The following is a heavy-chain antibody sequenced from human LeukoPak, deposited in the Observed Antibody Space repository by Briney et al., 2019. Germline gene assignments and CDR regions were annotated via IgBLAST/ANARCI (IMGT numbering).Heavy chain of an antibody. CDR1: GFTVSSSH. V-gene: IGHV3-66*04. CDR2: IYSDGRT. Sequence: PGGSLRLSCAASGFTVSSSHLTWVRQAPGKGLEWVSLIYSDGRTYYADSVRGRFTTSRDNSKNTLYLQMNSLRVEDTAVFYCVRPKHSSISWLHYGMDVWGQGTTVIVSS. J-gene: IGHJ6*02. D-gene: IGHD2-2*01. CDR3: VRPKHSSISWLHYGMDV.